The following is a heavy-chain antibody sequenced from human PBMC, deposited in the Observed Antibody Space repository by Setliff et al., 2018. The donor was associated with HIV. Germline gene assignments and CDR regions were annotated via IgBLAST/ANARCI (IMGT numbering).Heavy chain of an antibody. D-gene: IGHD2-8*01. V-gene: IGHV1-69*05. CDR3: ASGSGYCKNGVCYIGVHRTPDKYYFDS. Sequence: AASVKVSCKASGYTFTSYGISWVRQAPGQGLEWMGGIIPLFGTANYAQKFQGRVTMTTDELMTTAYLELSSLRSEDTAVYYCASGSGYCKNGVCYIGVHRTPDKYYFDSWGQGALVTVSS. CDR1: GYTFTSYG. J-gene: IGHJ4*02. CDR2: IIPLFGTA.